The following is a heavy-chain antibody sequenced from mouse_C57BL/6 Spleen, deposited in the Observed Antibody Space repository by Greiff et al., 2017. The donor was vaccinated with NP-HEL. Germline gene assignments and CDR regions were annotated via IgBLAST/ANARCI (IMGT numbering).Heavy chain of an antibody. CDR3: AGDYYGSSSYYFDY. Sequence: DVKLVESGGDLVKPGGSLKLSCAASGFTFSSYGMSWVRQTPDKRLEWVATISSGGSYTYYPDSVKGRFTISRDNAKNTLYLQMSSLKSEDTAMYYCAGDYYGSSSYYFDYWGQGTTLTVSS. J-gene: IGHJ2*01. V-gene: IGHV5-6*02. D-gene: IGHD1-1*01. CDR2: ISSGGSYT. CDR1: GFTFSSYG.